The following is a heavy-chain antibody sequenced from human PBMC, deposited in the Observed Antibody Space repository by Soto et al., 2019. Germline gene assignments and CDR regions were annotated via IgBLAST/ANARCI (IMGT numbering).Heavy chain of an antibody. V-gene: IGHV4-59*01. CDR3: AREELGDAAFDI. Sequence: QVQLQESGPGLVKPSETLSLTCTVSGGSISSYYWSWIRQPPGKGLEWIGYIYYSGSTNYNPSLKSRVTISVDTSKNQFSLKLSSVTAADTAVYYWAREELGDAAFDIWGQGTMVTVSS. CDR1: GGSISSYY. CDR2: IYYSGST. J-gene: IGHJ3*02. D-gene: IGHD7-27*01.